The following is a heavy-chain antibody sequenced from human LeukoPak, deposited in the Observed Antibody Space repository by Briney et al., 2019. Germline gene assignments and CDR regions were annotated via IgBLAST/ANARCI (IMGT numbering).Heavy chain of an antibody. V-gene: IGHV1-18*01. CDR3: ARNVLRYFDWLPQQDY. J-gene: IGHJ4*02. D-gene: IGHD3-9*01. CDR1: GYTFTSYG. CDR2: ISAYNGNT. Sequence: ASVKVSCKASGYTFTSYGISWVRQAPGQGLERMGWISAYNGNTNYAQKLQGRVTMTTDTSTSTAYMELRSLRSDDTAVYYCARNVLRYFDWLPQQDYWGQGTLVTVSS.